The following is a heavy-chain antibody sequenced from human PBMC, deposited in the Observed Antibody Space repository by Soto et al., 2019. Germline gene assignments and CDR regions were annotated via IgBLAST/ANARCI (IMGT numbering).Heavy chain of an antibody. D-gene: IGHD5-18*01. CDR3: ARYEYSYEGHYGMHV. CDR2: INPNSGGT. V-gene: IGHV1-2*04. CDR1: GYTFTGYY. Sequence: ASVKVSCKASGYTFTGYYMHWVRQAPGQGLEWMGWINPNSGGTNYAQKFQGWVTMTRDTSISTAYMELSRLRSDDTAVYYCARYEYSYEGHYGMHVWGQGTTVTVSS. J-gene: IGHJ6*02.